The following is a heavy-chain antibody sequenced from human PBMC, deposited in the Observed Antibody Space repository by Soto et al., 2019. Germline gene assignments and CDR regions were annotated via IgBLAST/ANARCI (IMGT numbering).Heavy chain of an antibody. CDR3: AKGSGGSRPYYFDY. CDR2: ITGSGGST. D-gene: IGHD2-15*01. CDR1: GFTFSSYA. Sequence: GGSLRLSCAASGFTFSSYAMSWVRQAPGKGLEWVSAITGSGGSTYYADSVRGRFTISRDNSKSTLYLQMSSLRGEDVAPYFCAKGSGGSRPYYFDYWGQGTLVTVSS. V-gene: IGHV3-23*01. J-gene: IGHJ4*02.